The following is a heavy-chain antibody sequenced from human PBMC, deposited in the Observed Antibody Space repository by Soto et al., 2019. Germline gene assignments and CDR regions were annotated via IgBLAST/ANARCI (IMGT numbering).Heavy chain of an antibody. J-gene: IGHJ4*02. CDR2: ISGSGGNT. D-gene: IGHD3-3*01. Sequence: GGSLRLSCAASGFTFSNHAMSWVRQAPGKGLEWVSLISGSGGNTNYADSVRGRFTISRDNSKKTVYLQMNSLRADDTAVYYCAKGKANSVFGVDTLFDYWGQGTLVTVSS. CDR3: AKGKANSVFGVDTLFDY. V-gene: IGHV3-23*01. CDR1: GFTFSNHA.